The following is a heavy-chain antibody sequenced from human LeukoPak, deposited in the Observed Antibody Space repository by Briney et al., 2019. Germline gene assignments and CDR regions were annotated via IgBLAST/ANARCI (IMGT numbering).Heavy chain of an antibody. CDR1: GGSISSGGYY. J-gene: IGHJ3*02. CDR3: ARVLRWLQAFDI. Sequence: PSETLSLTCTVSGGSISSGGYYWSWIRQPPGKGLEWIGEINHSGSTNYNPSLKSRVTISVDTSKNQFSLKLSSVTAADTAVYYCARVLRWLQAFDIWGQGTMVTVSS. CDR2: INHSGST. V-gene: IGHV4-39*07. D-gene: IGHD5-24*01.